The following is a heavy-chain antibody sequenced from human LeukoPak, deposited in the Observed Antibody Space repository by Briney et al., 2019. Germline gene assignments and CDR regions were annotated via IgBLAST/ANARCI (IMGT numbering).Heavy chain of an antibody. D-gene: IGHD2-15*01. Sequence: GGSLRLSCAASGSTFSSYAMSWVRQAPGKGLEWVSAISGSGGSTYYADFVKGRFTISRDNSKNTLYLQMNSLRAEDTAVYYCAKLDIVVVVAATLVYWGQGTLVTVSS. CDR2: ISGSGGST. V-gene: IGHV3-23*01. CDR1: GSTFSSYA. CDR3: AKLDIVVVVAATLVY. J-gene: IGHJ4*02.